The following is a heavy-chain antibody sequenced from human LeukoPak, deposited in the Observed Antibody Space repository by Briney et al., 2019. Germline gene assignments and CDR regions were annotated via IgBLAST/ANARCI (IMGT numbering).Heavy chain of an antibody. J-gene: IGHJ6*02. CDR3: ARADVGRSPSYSSSPRYYYYGMDV. V-gene: IGHV3-48*04. D-gene: IGHD6-13*01. CDR2: ISSSSSTI. Sequence: PGGSLRLSCAASGFTFSSYSMNWVRQAPGKGLEWVSCISSSSSTIYYADSVKGRFTISRDNAKNSLYLQMNSLRAEDTAVYYCARADVGRSPSYSSSPRYYYYGMDVWGQGTTVTVSS. CDR1: GFTFSSYS.